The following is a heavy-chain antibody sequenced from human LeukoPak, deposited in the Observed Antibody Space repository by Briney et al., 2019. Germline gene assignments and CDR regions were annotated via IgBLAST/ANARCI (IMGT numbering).Heavy chain of an antibody. V-gene: IGHV3-7*01. CDR2: IKQDGSAK. CDR3: AKDIRYSSGWYGDAFDI. D-gene: IGHD6-19*01. CDR1: GFTFSNLW. J-gene: IGHJ3*02. Sequence: GGSLRLSCAASGFTFSNLWMSWVRQAPGRGLEWVANIKQDGSAKYYGDSVKGRFTISRDNAENSLYLQMNSLRAEDTAVYYCAKDIRYSSGWYGDAFDIWGQGTMVTVSS.